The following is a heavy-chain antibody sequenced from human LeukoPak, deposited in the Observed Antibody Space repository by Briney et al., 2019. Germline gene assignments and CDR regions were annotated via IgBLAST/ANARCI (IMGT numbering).Heavy chain of an antibody. J-gene: IGHJ5*02. CDR1: GSSMSSDYY. D-gene: IGHD6-6*01. V-gene: IGHV4-38-2*02. Sequence: RPSETLPLTCTVSGSSMSSDYYWGWIRQPPGKGLEWIGSISDSGSAYYNPSLKGRVVISVDTSKNQFSLKLSSVTAADTAVYYCARGGAAQGGWFDPWGQGTLVTVSS. CDR3: ARGGAAQGGWFDP. CDR2: ISDSGSA.